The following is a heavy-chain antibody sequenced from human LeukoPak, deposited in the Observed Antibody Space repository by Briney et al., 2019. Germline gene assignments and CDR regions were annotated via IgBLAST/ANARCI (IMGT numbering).Heavy chain of an antibody. Sequence: GGSLRLSCTVSGFAVSRNYMTWVRHAPGKGLEWISVIYSGGSTYYADSVKGRFTVSRDNSKNTVYLQMNSLTGEDTAVYFCARDRGVGMTLGLVYWGQGTLVTVSS. V-gene: IGHV3-53*01. CDR2: IYSGGST. J-gene: IGHJ4*02. CDR1: GFAVSRNY. D-gene: IGHD1-26*01. CDR3: ARDRGVGMTLGLVY.